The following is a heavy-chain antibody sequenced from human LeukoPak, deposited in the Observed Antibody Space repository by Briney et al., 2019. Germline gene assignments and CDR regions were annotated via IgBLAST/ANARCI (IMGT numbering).Heavy chain of an antibody. D-gene: IGHD3-10*01. Sequence: GVLRLSCVVSGITLSNYGMTWVRQAPGKRLEWVSYISGRGGSTTYADSVKGRFTISRDTSLNTLYLQMNNLRAEDTAVYFCAKRGVVIRGILVIGYHQEAYHYDFWGQGVMVTVSS. J-gene: IGHJ4*02. CDR2: ISGRGGST. V-gene: IGHV3-23*01. CDR1: GITLSNYG. CDR3: AKRGVVIRGILVIGYHQEAYHYDF.